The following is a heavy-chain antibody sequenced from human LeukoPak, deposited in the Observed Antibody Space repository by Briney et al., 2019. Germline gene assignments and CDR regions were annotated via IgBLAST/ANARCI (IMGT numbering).Heavy chain of an antibody. CDR1: GFTFIGYW. D-gene: IGHD2-2*01. J-gene: IGHJ4*02. Sequence: PGGSLRLSCAASGFTFIGYWMSWVRQAPGKGLEWVANINQDGSEKYYVDSVKGRFTISRDNAKNSLYLQMNSLRSEDTAVYYCARMGSSSSSYWGQGTLVTVSS. CDR2: INQDGSEK. CDR3: ARMGSSSSSY. V-gene: IGHV3-7*01.